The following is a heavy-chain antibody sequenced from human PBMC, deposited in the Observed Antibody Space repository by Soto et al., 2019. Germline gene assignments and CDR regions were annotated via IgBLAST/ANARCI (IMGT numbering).Heavy chain of an antibody. CDR1: GYTFTSYA. J-gene: IGHJ6*03. Sequence: ASVKVSCKASGYTFTSYAMHWVRQAPGQRLEWMGWINAGNGNTKYSQKFQGRVTITRDTSASTAYMELSSLRSEDTAVYYCAREGPSCSGGSCYYYYYYMDVWGKGTTVTVSS. CDR3: AREGPSCSGGSCYYYYYYMDV. V-gene: IGHV1-3*01. CDR2: INAGNGNT. D-gene: IGHD2-15*01.